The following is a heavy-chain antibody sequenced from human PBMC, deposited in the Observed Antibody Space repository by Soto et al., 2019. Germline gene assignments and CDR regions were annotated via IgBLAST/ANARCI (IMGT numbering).Heavy chain of an antibody. CDR1: GFTFSSYG. D-gene: IGHD6-19*01. J-gene: IGHJ4*02. Sequence: QVQLVESGGGVVQPGRSLRLSCAASGFTFSSYGMHWVRQAPGKGLEWVAVISYDGSNKYYADSVKGRFTISRDNSKTTLYLQMNSLRAEDTAVYYCAKDIAVAGHRDEDYWGQGTLVTVSS. CDR2: ISYDGSNK. CDR3: AKDIAVAGHRDEDY. V-gene: IGHV3-30*18.